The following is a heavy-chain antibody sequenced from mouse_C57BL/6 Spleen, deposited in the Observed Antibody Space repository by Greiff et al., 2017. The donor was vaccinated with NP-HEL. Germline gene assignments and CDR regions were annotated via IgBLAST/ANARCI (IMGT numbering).Heavy chain of an antibody. CDR2: ISYDGSN. V-gene: IGHV3-6*01. CDR3: SRTGDYYGSSYVFAY. J-gene: IGHJ3*01. Sequence: EVQLQQSGPGLVKPSQSLSLTCSVTGYSITSGYYWNWIRQFPGNKLEWMGYISYDGSNNYNPSLKNRISITRDTSKNQFFLKLNSVTTEDTATSYWSRTGDYYGSSYVFAYWGKGTLVTVSA. CDR1: GYSITSGYY. D-gene: IGHD1-1*01.